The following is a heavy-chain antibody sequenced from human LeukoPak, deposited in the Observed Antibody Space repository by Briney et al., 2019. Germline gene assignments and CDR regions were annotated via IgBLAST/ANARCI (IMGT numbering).Heavy chain of an antibody. Sequence: SETLSLTCTLSARSLSSYYWSWIRQPPGRVLEWIGYIYYSGSTDYNPSFQSRVSISVDTSKKQFSLKLSAVTAADTAVYYFARGPTVTGDAFDIWGQGTMVTVSS. CDR1: ARSLSSYY. CDR3: ARGPTVTGDAFDI. J-gene: IGHJ3*02. V-gene: IGHV4-59*01. D-gene: IGHD4-17*01. CDR2: IYYSGST.